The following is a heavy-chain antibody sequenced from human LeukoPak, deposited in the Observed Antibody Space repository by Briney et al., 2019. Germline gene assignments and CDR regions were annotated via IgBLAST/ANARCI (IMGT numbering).Heavy chain of an antibody. CDR3: ARHASGDLSTPFDY. J-gene: IGHJ4*02. D-gene: IGHD3-16*02. V-gene: IGHV5-51*01. CDR2: IYPGDSHT. Sequence: GESLKISCKGSGYSFTNNWIGWVRQMPGKGLEWMGVIYPGDSHTRYSPSFQGQVTISADKSNSTAYLQWSSLKASDTAIYYCARHASGDLSTPFDYWGQGTLVTVSA. CDR1: GYSFTNNW.